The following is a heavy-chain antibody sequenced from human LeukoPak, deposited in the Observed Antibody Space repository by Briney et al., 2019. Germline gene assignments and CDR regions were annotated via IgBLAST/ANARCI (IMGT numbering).Heavy chain of an antibody. D-gene: IGHD6-19*01. Sequence: SETLSLTCTVSDGSISSYYWSWIRQPPGKGLEWIGYIYTRGSTNYSPSLKSRVTISSDTSKNQFSLKQISVTAADTAVYYCARQPVPGTYYFDYWGQGTLVTVSS. V-gene: IGHV4-4*09. CDR3: ARQPVPGTYYFDY. J-gene: IGHJ4*02. CDR2: IYTRGST. CDR1: DGSISSYY.